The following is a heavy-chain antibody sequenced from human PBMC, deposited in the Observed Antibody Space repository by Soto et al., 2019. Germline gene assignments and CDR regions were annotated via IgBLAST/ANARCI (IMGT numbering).Heavy chain of an antibody. V-gene: IGHV3-15*07. CDR1: GFTVRNAW. Sequence: PWWSLRLSGAASGFTVRNAWMNWVFQAPGKGLEWVGRIKSKTDGGTTDYAAPVKGRFTISRDDSKNTLYLQMNSLKTEDTAVYYCTTASLYEDAFDIWGQGTMVTVSS. D-gene: IGHD3-3*01. J-gene: IGHJ3*02. CDR3: TTASLYEDAFDI. CDR2: IKSKTDGGTT.